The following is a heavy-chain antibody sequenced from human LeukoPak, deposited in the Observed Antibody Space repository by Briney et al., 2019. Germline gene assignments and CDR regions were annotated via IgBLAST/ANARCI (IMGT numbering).Heavy chain of an antibody. CDR2: ISPIDSET. J-gene: IGHJ4*02. CDR1: ADPLSNYW. CDR3: AATSGFYEPLDF. D-gene: IGHD5-12*01. V-gene: IGHV5-51*01. Sequence: GESLKISCRASADPLSNYWIAWVRQMSGKGLESVGFISPIDSETRYSPSFQGQVTISVDISSTTAYLQWSSLKASDTAMYYCAATSGFYEPLDFWGQGTLVTVSS.